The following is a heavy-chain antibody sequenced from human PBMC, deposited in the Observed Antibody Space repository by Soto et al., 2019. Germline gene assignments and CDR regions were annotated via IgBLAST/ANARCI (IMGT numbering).Heavy chain of an antibody. Sequence: PSETLSLTCTVSGGSISTSSSYWGWIRQPPGKGLEWLGSIYYRGNTYYNPSLEGRVTISVDTSKNQFSLMLSSVTAADTAVYFCASGPTYYYDSSGYNWFDPWGQGTLVTVS. D-gene: IGHD3-22*01. CDR3: ASGPTYYYDSSGYNWFDP. CDR2: IYYRGNT. V-gene: IGHV4-39*07. CDR1: GGSISTSSSY. J-gene: IGHJ5*02.